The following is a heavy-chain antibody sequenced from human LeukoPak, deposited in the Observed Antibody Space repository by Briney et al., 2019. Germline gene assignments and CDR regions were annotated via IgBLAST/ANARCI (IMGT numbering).Heavy chain of an antibody. CDR2: IKSKTDGGTT. D-gene: IGHD2-21*02. Sequence: PGGSLRLSCAASGFTFSNAWMSWVRQAPGKGLEWVGRIKSKTDGGTTDYAAHVKGRFTISRDDSKNTLYLQMNSLKTEDTAVYYCTTDSVVVTLIDGYWGQGTLVTVSS. CDR3: TTDSVVVTLIDGY. J-gene: IGHJ4*02. V-gene: IGHV3-15*01. CDR1: GFTFSNAW.